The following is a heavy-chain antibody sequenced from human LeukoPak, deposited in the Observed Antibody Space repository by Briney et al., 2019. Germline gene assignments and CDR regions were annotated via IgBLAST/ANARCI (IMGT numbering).Heavy chain of an antibody. V-gene: IGHV4-39*07. J-gene: IGHJ5*02. D-gene: IGHD3-3*01. Sequence: SETLSLTCTVSGGSISSSSYYWGWIRQPPGKGLEWIGSIYYSGSTYYNPSLKSRVTISVDTSKNQFSLKLSSVTAADTAVYYCARDRRFLEWSPINNWFDPWGQGTLVTVSS. CDR1: GGSISSSSYY. CDR3: ARDRRFLEWSPINNWFDP. CDR2: IYYSGST.